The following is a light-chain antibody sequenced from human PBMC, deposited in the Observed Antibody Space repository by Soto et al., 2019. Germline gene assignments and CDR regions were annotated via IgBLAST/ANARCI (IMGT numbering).Light chain of an antibody. CDR2: DAS. Sequence: DIQMTHSPSTLPASVEDTVTVTCRASQSVGGWLAWYQQKPGEAPKLLIYDASALPRGVPSRFSGSGSGTKFTLTIASLQPDDFATYYCQQYKTFSGTFGAGTKVDIK. V-gene: IGKV1-5*01. CDR1: QSVGGW. CDR3: QQYKTFSGT. J-gene: IGKJ4*02.